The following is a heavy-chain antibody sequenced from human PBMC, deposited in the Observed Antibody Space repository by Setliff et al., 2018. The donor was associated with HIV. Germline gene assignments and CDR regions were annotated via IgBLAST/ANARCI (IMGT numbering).Heavy chain of an antibody. D-gene: IGHD6-19*01. Sequence: GGSLRLSCAASGFTFSSYDMHWVRQATGKGLEWVSAIGTAGDTYYPGSVKGRFTISRENAKNSLYLQMNSLRAGDTAVYYCAKAELSSGRYYFDYWGQGTLVTVSS. CDR3: AKAELSSGRYYFDY. CDR2: IGTAGDT. CDR1: GFTFSSYD. J-gene: IGHJ4*02. V-gene: IGHV3-13*01.